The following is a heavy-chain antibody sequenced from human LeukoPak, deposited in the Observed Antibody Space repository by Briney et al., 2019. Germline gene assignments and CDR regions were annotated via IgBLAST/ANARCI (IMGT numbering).Heavy chain of an antibody. V-gene: IGHV1-8*01. CDR2: MNPNSGNT. Sequence: GASVKVSCKASGYTFTSYDINWVRQATGQGLEWMGWMNPNSGNTGYARKFQGRVTMTRNTSISTAYMELSSLRSEDTAVYYCARIGYCSGGSCPRGAYDAFDIWGQGTMVTVSS. CDR1: GYTFTSYD. D-gene: IGHD2-15*01. J-gene: IGHJ3*02. CDR3: ARIGYCSGGSCPRGAYDAFDI.